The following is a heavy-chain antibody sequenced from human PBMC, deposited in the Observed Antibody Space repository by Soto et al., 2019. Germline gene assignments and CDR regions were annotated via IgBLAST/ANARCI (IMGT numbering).Heavy chain of an antibody. CDR2: ISAYNGNT. CDR1: GYTFTSYG. Sequence: QVQLVQSGAEVKKPGASVKVSCKASGYTFTSYGISWVRQAPGQGLEWMGWISAYNGNTNYAQKFQGRVTMTTDTSTSTAYMELRSLRSDDTAVYYCARDEAVVPHSSYYDSSEIAFDIWGQGTMVTVSS. J-gene: IGHJ3*02. V-gene: IGHV1-18*01. CDR3: ARDEAVVPHSSYYDSSEIAFDI. D-gene: IGHD3-22*01.